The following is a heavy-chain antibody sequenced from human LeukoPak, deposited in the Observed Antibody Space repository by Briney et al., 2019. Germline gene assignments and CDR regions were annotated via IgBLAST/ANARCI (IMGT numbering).Heavy chain of an antibody. D-gene: IGHD6-13*01. CDR1: GYTFTGYY. Sequence: GASVKVSCKTSGYTFTGYYLHWVRQAPGQGLGWMGWINPNSGGTNYAQKFQGRVTMTRDTSISTAYMELSRLRSDDTAVYYCAREAPGYSSSLDVWGKGTTVTISS. V-gene: IGHV1-2*02. J-gene: IGHJ6*04. CDR2: INPNSGGT. CDR3: AREAPGYSSSLDV.